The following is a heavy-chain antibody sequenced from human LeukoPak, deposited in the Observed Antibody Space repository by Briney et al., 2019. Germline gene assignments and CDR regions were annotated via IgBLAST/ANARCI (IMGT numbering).Heavy chain of an antibody. CDR3: AKDAGIAAAGPFDY. CDR1: GFTFDDYA. J-gene: IGHJ4*02. D-gene: IGHD6-13*01. CDR2: ISWNSGSI. Sequence: GGSLRLSCAASGFTFDDYAMHWVRQAPGKGLEWVSGISWNSGSIGYADSVKGRFTISRGNAKNSLYLQMNSLRAEDTALYYCAKDAGIAAAGPFDYWGQGTLVTVSS. V-gene: IGHV3-9*01.